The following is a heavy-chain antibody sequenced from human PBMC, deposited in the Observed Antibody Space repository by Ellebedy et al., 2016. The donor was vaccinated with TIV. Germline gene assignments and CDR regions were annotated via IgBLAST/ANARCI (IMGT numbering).Heavy chain of an antibody. CDR1: GFSFRSYW. Sequence: GESLKISCEAFGFSFRSYWMSWVRQAPGKGLEWVANIRGDSEKYYVDSVKGRFTISRDNGKNSLYLQMHSLRPEDTAVYYCARRGSYGDYAVQVNPWFDPWGQGTLVTVSS. CDR2: IRGDSEK. V-gene: IGHV3-7*01. CDR3: ARRGSYGDYAVQVNPWFDP. J-gene: IGHJ5*02. D-gene: IGHD4-17*01.